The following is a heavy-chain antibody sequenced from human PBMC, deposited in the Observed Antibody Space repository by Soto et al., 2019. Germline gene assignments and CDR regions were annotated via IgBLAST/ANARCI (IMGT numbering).Heavy chain of an antibody. CDR1: GFTFRTYG. CDR2: ISNNGINK. D-gene: IGHD6-6*01. V-gene: IGHV3-30*18. CDR3: EKVIRADSTSSNFYYYSGLDV. Sequence: QVQLVESGGGAVQPGRSLRLSCAASGFTFRTYGMHWVRQAPGKGLEWLAVISNNGINKYYADSVKGRFTISRDNSRDTLFLQMNSLRGEDTAIYYCEKVIRADSTSSNFYYYSGLDVWGQGTTVTVS. J-gene: IGHJ6*02.